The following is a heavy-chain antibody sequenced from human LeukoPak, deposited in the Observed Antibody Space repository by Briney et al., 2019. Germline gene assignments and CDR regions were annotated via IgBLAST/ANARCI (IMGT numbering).Heavy chain of an antibody. CDR2: IYYSGST. D-gene: IGHD3-3*01. CDR3: ARYGYYDFWSGYINWFDP. Sequence: SETLSLTCTVSGGSISSSSYYWGWIRQPPEKGLEWIGYIYYSGSTYYNPSLKSRVTISVDTSKNQFSLKLSSVTAADTAVYYCARYGYYDFWSGYINWFDPWGQGTLVTVSS. J-gene: IGHJ5*02. V-gene: IGHV4-30-4*08. CDR1: GGSISSSSYY.